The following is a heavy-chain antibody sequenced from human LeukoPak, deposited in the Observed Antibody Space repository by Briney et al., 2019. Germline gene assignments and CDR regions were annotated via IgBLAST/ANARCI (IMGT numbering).Heavy chain of an antibody. CDR1: GGSFSGYY. Sequence: SETLSLICAVYGGSFSGYYWSWIRQPPGKGLEWIGEINHSGSTNYIPPLKSRVTISVDTSKNQFSLKLSSVTAADTAVYYCARGNYYGSGTLGAFDIWGQGTMVTVSS. CDR2: INHSGST. J-gene: IGHJ3*02. V-gene: IGHV4-34*01. CDR3: ARGNYYGSGTLGAFDI. D-gene: IGHD3-10*01.